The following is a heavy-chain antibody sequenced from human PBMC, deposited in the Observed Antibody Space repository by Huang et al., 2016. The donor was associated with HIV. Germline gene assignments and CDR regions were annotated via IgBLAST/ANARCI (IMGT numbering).Heavy chain of an antibody. CDR1: GFTFGSFG. D-gene: IGHD3-3*01. Sequence: QVQLVESGGGVVQPGGSLRLSCTASGFTFGSFGMHWVRQAPGKGLEWVAVIRYDGNNYDYADSVRGRFTISRDNSKDTLYLQMNRLRPDDSAVYYCAKDLTYTFGRHFDYWGRGTLVTVSS. CDR2: IRYDGNNY. CDR3: AKDLTYTFGRHFDY. J-gene: IGHJ4*02. V-gene: IGHV3-30*02.